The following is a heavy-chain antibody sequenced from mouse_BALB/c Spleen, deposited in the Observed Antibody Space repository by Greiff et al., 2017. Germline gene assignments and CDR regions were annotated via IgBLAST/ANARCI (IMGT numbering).Heavy chain of an antibody. CDR3: AIGGIYYFDY. CDR2: IYPGDGDT. V-gene: IGHV1-82*01. J-gene: IGHJ2*01. CDR1: GYAFSSSW. Sequence: QVQLQQSGPELVKPGASVKISCKASGYAFSSSWMNWVKQRPGQGLEWIGRIYPGDGDTNYNGKFKGKATLTADKSSSTAYMQLSSLTSVDSAVYFCAIGGIYYFDYWGQGTTLTVSS.